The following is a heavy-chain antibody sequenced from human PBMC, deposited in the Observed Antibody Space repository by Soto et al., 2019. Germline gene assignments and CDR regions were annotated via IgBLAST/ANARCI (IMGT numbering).Heavy chain of an antibody. CDR3: ANLGFVLMELYYFHQ. Sequence: GGSLRLSXTASGFTLSSYAMSGVRQAPGKELEWVSTISGNSGKTNYAESVKGRFSISRDNSKNTVHLQLDSLRAEDTAVYFCANLGFVLMELYYFHQWGHGTLVTVSS. V-gene: IGHV3-23*01. CDR1: GFTLSSYA. D-gene: IGHD2-8*01. J-gene: IGHJ4*01. CDR2: ISGNSGKT.